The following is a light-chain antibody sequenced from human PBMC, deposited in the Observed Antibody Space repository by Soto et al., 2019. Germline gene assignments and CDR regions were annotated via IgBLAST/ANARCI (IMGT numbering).Light chain of an antibody. CDR2: GTS. CDR3: QQYGSSSWT. Sequence: EIVLTQSPGTLSLSPGERATFSCRASQSVGSSYLAWYQQKPGQAPRLLIYGTSSRATAIPDRFSGSGSGPDFTLTISRLEPEDFAVYYCQQYGSSSWTFGQGTKV. J-gene: IGKJ1*01. CDR1: QSVGSSY. V-gene: IGKV3-20*01.